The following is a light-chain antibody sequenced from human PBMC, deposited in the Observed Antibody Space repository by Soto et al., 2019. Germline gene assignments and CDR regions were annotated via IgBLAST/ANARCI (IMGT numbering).Light chain of an antibody. CDR1: QSISVN. V-gene: IGKV3-11*01. Sequence: EIVMTQSPASLSVSPGDRATLSCRASQSISVNLAWYQHKPGQTPRLLIYDASNRATGIPARFSGSGSGTDFTLTISSLEPEDFVVYYCQQRSNWPPITFGQGTRLEIK. J-gene: IGKJ5*01. CDR3: QQRSNWPPIT. CDR2: DAS.